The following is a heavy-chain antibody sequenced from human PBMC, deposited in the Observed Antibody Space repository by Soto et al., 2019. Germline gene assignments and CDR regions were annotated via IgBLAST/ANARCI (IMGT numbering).Heavy chain of an antibody. CDR2: ISGDRAYI. J-gene: IGHJ4*02. Sequence: GGSLRLSCVASGVTFSAYSMNWVRQAPGKGLEWLSYISGDRAYIYYADSVRGRFTISRDNAENSLYLQMDNLRDEDTALYYCARKVYTVVTTMDFWGQGTLVTVYS. CDR1: GVTFSAYS. D-gene: IGHD2-21*02. CDR3: ARKVYTVVTTMDF. V-gene: IGHV3-48*02.